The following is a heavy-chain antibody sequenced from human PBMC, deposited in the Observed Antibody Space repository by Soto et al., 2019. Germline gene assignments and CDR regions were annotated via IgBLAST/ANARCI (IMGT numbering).Heavy chain of an antibody. D-gene: IGHD3-3*01. V-gene: IGHV1-2*04. CDR3: ARGFLVAPRSPKYNWFDP. CDR1: GYTFTGYY. Sequence: QVQLVQSGAEVKKPGASVKVSCKASGYTFTGYYMHWVRQAPGQGLEWMGWINPNSGGTNDAQKFQGWVTMTRDTAISTAYMELSRLRSDDTAVYYCARGFLVAPRSPKYNWFDPWGQGTLVTVSS. CDR2: INPNSGGT. J-gene: IGHJ5*02.